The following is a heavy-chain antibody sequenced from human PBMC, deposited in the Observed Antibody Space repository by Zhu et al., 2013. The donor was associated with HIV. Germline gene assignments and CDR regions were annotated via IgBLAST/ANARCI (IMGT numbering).Heavy chain of an antibody. CDR1: GGTFSSYA. D-gene: IGHD5-18*01. CDR2: IIPIFGTA. CDR3: ARRRAALDTAMARNYGMDV. J-gene: IGHJ6*02. V-gene: IGHV1-69*06. Sequence: QVQLVQSGAEVKKPGSSVKVSCKASGGTFSSYAISWVRQAPGQGLEWMGGIIPIFGTANYAQKFQGRVTITADKSTSTAYMELSSLRSEDTAVYYCARRRAALDTAMARNYGMDVWGQGTTVTVSS.